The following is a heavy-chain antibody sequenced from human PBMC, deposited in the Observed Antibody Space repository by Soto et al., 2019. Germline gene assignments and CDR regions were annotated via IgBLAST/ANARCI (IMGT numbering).Heavy chain of an antibody. V-gene: IGHV5-51*01. D-gene: IGHD5-12*01. CDR1: GYSITSDW. CDR2: IYPRDSDT. J-gene: IGHJ5*02. Sequence: GESLKISCKASGYSITSDWVGWVRQMPGKGLEWMGIIYPRDSDTRYSPSFEGQVTISADKTTNTAYLQWSSLKASDTAIYYCVRHHIVATPRGWFDPWGQGTLVTVSS. CDR3: VRHHIVATPRGWFDP.